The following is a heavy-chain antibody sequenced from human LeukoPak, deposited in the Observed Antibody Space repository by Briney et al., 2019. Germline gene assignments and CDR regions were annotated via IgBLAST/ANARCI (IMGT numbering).Heavy chain of an antibody. J-gene: IGHJ4*02. Sequence: PGGSLRLSCTVSGFTFSDYEMNWVRQAPGKGLEWVAYISAGSGVTIDFADSVKGRFMISRDNAKNSLSLQMNSLRAEDTGFYYCVRRLRHDYWGQGTLVTVSS. CDR1: GFTFSDYE. CDR3: VRRLRHDY. D-gene: IGHD4-17*01. CDR2: ISAGSGVTI. V-gene: IGHV3-48*03.